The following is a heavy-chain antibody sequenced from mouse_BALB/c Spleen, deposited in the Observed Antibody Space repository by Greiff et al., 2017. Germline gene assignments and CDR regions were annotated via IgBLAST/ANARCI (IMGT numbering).Heavy chain of an antibody. CDR2: ISSGGSYT. V-gene: IGHV5-9-4*01. D-gene: IGHD2-3*01. Sequence: EVMLVESGGGLVKPGGSLKLSCAASGFTFSSYAMSWVRQSPEKRLEWVAEISSGGSYTYYPDTVTGRFTISRDNAKNTLYLEMSSLRSEDTAMYCCARAWLLHAMDYWGQGTSVTVSS. J-gene: IGHJ4*01. CDR3: ARAWLLHAMDY. CDR1: GFTFSSYA.